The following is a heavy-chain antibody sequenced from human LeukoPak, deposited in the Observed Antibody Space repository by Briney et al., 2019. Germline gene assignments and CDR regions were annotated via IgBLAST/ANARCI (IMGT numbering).Heavy chain of an antibody. CDR1: GFTFSNYW. D-gene: IGHD2-2*01. J-gene: IGHJ4*02. CDR3: ARDRYCTTTRCSDY. Sequence: SGGSLRLSCAASGFTFSNYWMHWVRQAPGKGLVWVSRISTDGSSTTYADSVKGRFTISRDNAKNTLYLEMNSPRAEDTAVYYCARDRYCTTTRCSDYWGQGTLVTVSS. V-gene: IGHV3-74*03. CDR2: ISTDGSST.